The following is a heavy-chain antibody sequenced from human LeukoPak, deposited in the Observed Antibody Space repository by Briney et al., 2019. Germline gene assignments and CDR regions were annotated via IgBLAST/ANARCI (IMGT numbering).Heavy chain of an antibody. D-gene: IGHD4/OR15-4a*01. J-gene: IGHJ4*02. CDR3: ATPEDYPLSDY. CDR1: GFTSSSYA. CDR2: ISGNGDYT. V-gene: IGHV3-23*01. Sequence: GGSLRLSCVASGFTSSSYAMTWVRQAPGKGLEWVSGISGNGDYTYNADSVKGRFTISRDNSKNTLYLQMNSLRAEDTAVYYCATPEDYPLSDYWGQGTLVTVSS.